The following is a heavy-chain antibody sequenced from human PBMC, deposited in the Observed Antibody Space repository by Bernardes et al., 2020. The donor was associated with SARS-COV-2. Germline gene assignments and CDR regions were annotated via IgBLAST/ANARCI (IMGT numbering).Heavy chain of an antibody. CDR3: ARQRSSQSFFDL. D-gene: IGHD6-13*01. V-gene: IGHV5-51*01. CDR1: GYSFSNYW. Sequence: GESLKISCKGSGYSFSNYWIAWVRQMPGKGLQWMGIIYPGYADVSYSPSFQGQVAISVDKSINTAYLQWSSLRAPDTAMYYCARQRSSQSFFDLWGQGTLVTVSS. CDR2: IYPGYADV. J-gene: IGHJ5*02.